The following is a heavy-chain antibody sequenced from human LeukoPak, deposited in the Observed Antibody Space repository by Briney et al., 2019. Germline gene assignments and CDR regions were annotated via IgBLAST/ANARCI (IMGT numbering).Heavy chain of an antibody. Sequence: GGSLRLSCATSGFNFSDSRMTWVRQAPGKGLQWVANINRDGTEKHSLDSVEGRFTISRDNAKKSLYLQMSSLRPQDTAVYFCVRGDWYFEYWGQGTLVTVSS. CDR3: VRGDWYFEY. CDR2: INRDGTEK. J-gene: IGHJ4*02. D-gene: IGHD2-21*01. V-gene: IGHV3-7*04. CDR1: GFNFSDSR.